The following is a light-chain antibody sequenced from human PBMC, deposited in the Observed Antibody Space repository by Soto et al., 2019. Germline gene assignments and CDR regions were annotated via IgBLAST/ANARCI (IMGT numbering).Light chain of an antibody. Sequence: DVQTTQSPSSLSASVGDRVTITCRASLSISTYLNWYQVVPGKPPRLLIYAASTLQSGVPSRFSGSGSGTDFTLTISSLQPDDFATYYCQQTYSSPPYTFGQGTNLEIK. V-gene: IGKV1-39*01. CDR1: LSISTY. CDR3: QQTYSSPPYT. J-gene: IGKJ2*01. CDR2: AAS.